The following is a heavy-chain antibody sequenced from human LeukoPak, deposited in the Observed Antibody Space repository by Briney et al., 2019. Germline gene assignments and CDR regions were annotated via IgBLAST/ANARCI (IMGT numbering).Heavy chain of an antibody. CDR1: GFIFSNYA. CDR2: ISYDGING. V-gene: IGHV3-30*18. CDR3: VKATSGSYWGGYFDY. J-gene: IGHJ4*02. D-gene: IGHD1-26*01. Sequence: PGGSLRLSCVTSGFIFSNYAMHWVRQAPGKGLEWVAVISYDGINGYYADSLKGRFTISRDSSGNTLYLQMNNLRLDDTAVYYCVKATSGSYWGGYFDYWGQGALVTVSS.